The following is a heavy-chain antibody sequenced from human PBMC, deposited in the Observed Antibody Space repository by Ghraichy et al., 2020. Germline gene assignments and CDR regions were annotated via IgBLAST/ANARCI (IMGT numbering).Heavy chain of an antibody. CDR1: GFTVSSSY. Sequence: GESLNISCAVSGFTVSSSYMSWVRQAPGKGLEWVSVIYSAGNTYYADSVKGRFTISRDNSKNTVYLRMNSLRAEDTALYYCARYDYAGGAVRGNAFDIWGQGTMVTVSS. CDR2: IYSAGNT. D-gene: IGHD3-16*01. J-gene: IGHJ3*02. CDR3: ARYDYAGGAVRGNAFDI. V-gene: IGHV3-66*01.